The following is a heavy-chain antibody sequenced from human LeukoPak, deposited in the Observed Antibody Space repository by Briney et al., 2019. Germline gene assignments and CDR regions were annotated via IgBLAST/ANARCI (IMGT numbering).Heavy chain of an antibody. Sequence: SETPSLTCTVSSGSISSSSYYWGWIRQPPGKGLEWIGSIYYSGSTSYNPSLKSRVTIAKDTSKNQFSLKLSSVTAADTAVYYCARDGAYDILTGYSYNWFDPWGQGTLVTVSS. J-gene: IGHJ5*02. V-gene: IGHV4-39*07. D-gene: IGHD3-9*01. CDR2: IYYSGST. CDR3: ARDGAYDILTGYSYNWFDP. CDR1: SGSISSSSYY.